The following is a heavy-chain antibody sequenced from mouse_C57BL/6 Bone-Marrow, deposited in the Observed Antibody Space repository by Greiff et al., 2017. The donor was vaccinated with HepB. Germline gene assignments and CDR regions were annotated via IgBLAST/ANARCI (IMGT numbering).Heavy chain of an antibody. J-gene: IGHJ1*03. CDR2: IYPGGGYT. D-gene: IGHD1-1*01. Sequence: VQLQQSGAELVRPGTSVKMSCKASGYTFTNYWIGWAKQRPGHGLEWIGDIYPGGGYTNYNEKFKGKATLTVDKSSSTAYMQLSSLTSEDSAVYYCARFYGSSPLYFDVWGTGTTVTVSS. CDR1: GYTFTNYW. CDR3: ARFYGSSPLYFDV. V-gene: IGHV1-63*01.